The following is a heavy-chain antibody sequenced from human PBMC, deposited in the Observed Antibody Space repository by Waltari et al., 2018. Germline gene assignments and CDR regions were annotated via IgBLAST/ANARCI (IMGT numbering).Heavy chain of an antibody. V-gene: IGHV2-5*02. CDR1: GFSLSHSGLG. CDR3: THRQPAARSFDY. Sequence: QITLKESGPTLVKPTQTLTLTCTFSGFSLSHSGLGVGWIRQPPGKALEWLALIYWDDDKCYSPSLKSRLTITKDTSKNQVVLIMTNMDPVDTATYYCTHRQPAARSFDYWGQGTLVTVSS. J-gene: IGHJ4*02. CDR2: IYWDDDK. D-gene: IGHD6-6*01.